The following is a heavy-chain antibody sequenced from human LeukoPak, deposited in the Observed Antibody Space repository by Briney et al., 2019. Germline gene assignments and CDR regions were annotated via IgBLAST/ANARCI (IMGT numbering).Heavy chain of an antibody. J-gene: IGHJ4*02. CDR3: ARPASPAYSSGWFASN. CDR1: GYSFTTYW. CDR2: IYPGDSDT. Sequence: GESLKISCKASGYSFTTYWIGWVRQMPGKGLEWMDIIYPGDSDTRYSPSFQGQVTISVDKSISTAYLQWSSLKASDTAMYYCARPASPAYSSGWFASNWGQGTLVTVSS. V-gene: IGHV5-51*01. D-gene: IGHD6-19*01.